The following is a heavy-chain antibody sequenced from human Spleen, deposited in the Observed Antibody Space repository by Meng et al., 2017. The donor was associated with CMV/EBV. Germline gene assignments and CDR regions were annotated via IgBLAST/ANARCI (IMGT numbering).Heavy chain of an antibody. Sequence: SGGSISSGDYYWSWIRQPPGKGLEWIGYIYYSGSTYYNPSLKSRVTISVDTSKNQFSLKLSSVTAADTAVYYCARDLSDPRGGAFDIWGQGTMVTVSS. D-gene: IGHD2-21*02. CDR2: IYYSGST. V-gene: IGHV4-30-4*08. J-gene: IGHJ3*02. CDR3: ARDLSDPRGGAFDI. CDR1: GGSISSGDYY.